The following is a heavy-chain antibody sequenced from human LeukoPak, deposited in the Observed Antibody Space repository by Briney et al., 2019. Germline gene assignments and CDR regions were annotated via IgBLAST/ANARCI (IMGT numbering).Heavy chain of an antibody. J-gene: IGHJ6*04. CDR3: AKDRDMTTDYGMDV. CDR2: ISDDGSNK. CDR1: AFTFISYG. D-gene: IGHD4-17*01. Sequence: AGSLRLSGAASAFTFISYGMHWVRQAPGKGLQWVVVISDDGSNKYYADSVKGRFTISRDNSKNTLYLQMNSLRAEDTAVYYCAKDRDMTTDYGMDVWGKGTTVTVSS. V-gene: IGHV3-30*18.